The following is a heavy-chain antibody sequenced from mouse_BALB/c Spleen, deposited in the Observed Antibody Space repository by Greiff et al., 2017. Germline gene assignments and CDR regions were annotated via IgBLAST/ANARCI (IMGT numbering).Heavy chain of an antibody. CDR2: IYPGDGDT. CDR1: GYTFTSYW. J-gene: IGHJ4*01. V-gene: IGHV1-87*01. CDR3: ASGLTGTFYAMDY. D-gene: IGHD4-1*01. Sequence: SGAELARPGASVKLSCKASGYTFTSYWMQWVKQRPGQGLEWIGAIYPGDGDTRYTQKFKGKATLTADKSSSTAYMQLSSLASEDSAVYYCASGLTGTFYAMDYWGQGTSVTVSS.